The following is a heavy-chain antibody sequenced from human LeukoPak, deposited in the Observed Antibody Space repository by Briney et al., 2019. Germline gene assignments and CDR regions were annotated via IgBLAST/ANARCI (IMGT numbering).Heavy chain of an antibody. CDR1: GFTFSSYA. D-gene: IGHD1-1*01. V-gene: IGHV3-64*01. Sequence: SGGSLRLSCAGSGFTFSSYAMHWVRQAPGKGLEYVSAISSNGGSTYYANSVKGRFTISRDNSKNTLYLQMNSLRAEDTAVYYCAKDKVERYYFDYWGQGTLVTVSS. J-gene: IGHJ4*02. CDR3: AKDKVERYYFDY. CDR2: ISSNGGST.